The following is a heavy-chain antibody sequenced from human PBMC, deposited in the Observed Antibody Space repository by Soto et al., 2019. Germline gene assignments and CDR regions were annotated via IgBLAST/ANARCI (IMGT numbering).Heavy chain of an antibody. CDR2: IYHNGRP. CDR3: ARVRSYGMDV. CDR1: GDSVTSDDYY. D-gene: IGHD3-10*01. Sequence: SETLSLTCPVSGDSVTSDDYYWTWVRQPPGKGLEWIGYIYHNGRPYYTSSLQSRLTMSLDTSKNAFSLRLKSLTAADTAVYYCARVRSYGMDVWGQGTTVTVSS. J-gene: IGHJ6*02. V-gene: IGHV4-30-4*01.